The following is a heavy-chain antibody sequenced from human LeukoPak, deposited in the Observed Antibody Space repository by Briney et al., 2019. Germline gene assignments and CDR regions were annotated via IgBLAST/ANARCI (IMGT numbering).Heavy chain of an antibody. D-gene: IGHD6-6*01. J-gene: IGHJ4*02. CDR3: ARLDIAAHAIDY. CDR2: INHSGST. Sequence: PSETLSLTCAVYGGSFSGYYWSWIRQPPGKGLEWIGEINHSGSTNYNPSLKSRVTISVDTSKNQFSLKLSSVTAADTAVYYCARLDIAAHAIDYWGQGTLVTVSS. CDR1: GGSFSGYY. V-gene: IGHV4-34*01.